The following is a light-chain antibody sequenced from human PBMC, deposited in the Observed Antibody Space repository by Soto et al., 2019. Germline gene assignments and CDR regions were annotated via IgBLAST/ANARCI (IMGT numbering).Light chain of an antibody. CDR1: QSISSW. V-gene: IGKV1-5*01. J-gene: IGKJ1*01. Sequence: DIQMTQSPSTLSASVGDRVTITCRASQSISSWVAWYQQKPGKAPKLLIYDASSLESGVPSRFVGSGSGTEFTLTISSLQPDDFATYYCQQYNSYSLWTFGQGTKVEIK. CDR3: QQYNSYSLWT. CDR2: DAS.